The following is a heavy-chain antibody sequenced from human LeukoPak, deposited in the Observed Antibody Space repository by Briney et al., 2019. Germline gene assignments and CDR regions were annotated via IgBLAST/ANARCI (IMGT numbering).Heavy chain of an antibody. CDR2: ISGSGGST. V-gene: IGHV3-23*01. Sequence: PGGSLRLSCAASGFTFSTYDMSWVRQAPGKGLKWVSSISGSGGSTYYADSVKGRFTISRDNSKNTLYLQMNSLRAEDTAVYYCAGTIRYYYDSSGYPYFDYWGQGTLVTVSS. D-gene: IGHD3-22*01. CDR1: GFTFSTYD. J-gene: IGHJ4*02. CDR3: AGTIRYYYDSSGYPYFDY.